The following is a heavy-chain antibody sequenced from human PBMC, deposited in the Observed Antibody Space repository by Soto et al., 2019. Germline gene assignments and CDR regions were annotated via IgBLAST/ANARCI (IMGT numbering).Heavy chain of an antibody. J-gene: IGHJ4*02. Sequence: EVRLEESGGGLVQPGGSLRLSCAASGFTFDSYWMYWVRQAPGKGLVWVSRVNSDGSITTYADSVKGRFTISRDNAKNTLSLQVKSHRVGVPAKYYCAPSTGAVVISPYFFEYWSQGAMVCVSS. CDR1: GFTFDSYW. V-gene: IGHV3-74*01. CDR2: VNSDGSIT. CDR3: APSTGAVVISPYFFEY. D-gene: IGHD2-15*01.